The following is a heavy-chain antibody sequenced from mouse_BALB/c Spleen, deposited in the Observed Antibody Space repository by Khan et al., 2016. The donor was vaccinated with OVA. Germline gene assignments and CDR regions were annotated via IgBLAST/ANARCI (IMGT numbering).Heavy chain of an antibody. CDR1: GYSITRDYA. CDR2: ISNSGSA. D-gene: IGHD4-1*01. Sequence: EVQLQESGPGLVKPSQSLSLTCTVTGYSITRDYAWNWIRQFPGNKLEWMGYISNSGSASYTPSLKSRLSITRDTSKNQFYLQLNSVTTEDTATYYCASELGRYYAMDYWGQGTSVTVSS. J-gene: IGHJ4*01. CDR3: ASELGRYYAMDY. V-gene: IGHV3-2*02.